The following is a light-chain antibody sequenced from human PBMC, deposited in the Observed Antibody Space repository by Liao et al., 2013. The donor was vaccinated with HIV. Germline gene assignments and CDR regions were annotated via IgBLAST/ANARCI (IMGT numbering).Light chain of an antibody. CDR3: QAWGGSTVV. V-gene: IGLV3-1*01. Sequence: SYELTQPPSVSVSPGQTATISCYGVYLEDKHVCWYQQRPGQSPILVIYQDAKRPSGIPERFSGSNSANTATLTISLAQALDEADYFCQAWGGSTVVFGTGTRVTVL. CDR2: QDA. J-gene: IGLJ1*01. CDR1: YLEDKH.